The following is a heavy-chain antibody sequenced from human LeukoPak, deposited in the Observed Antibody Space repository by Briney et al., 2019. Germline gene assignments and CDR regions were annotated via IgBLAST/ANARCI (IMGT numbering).Heavy chain of an antibody. J-gene: IGHJ4*02. V-gene: IGHV3-53*01. CDR1: GFTVSSNY. CDR3: ARTFVSGDGYKVGYFDY. Sequence: GGSLRLSCAASGFTVSSNYMSWVRQAPGKGLEWVSLIYSSGSTYYADSVKGRFTISRDNSKNTLYLQMNSLTAEDTAVYYCARTFVSGDGYKVGYFDYWGQGTQITVSS. D-gene: IGHD5-24*01. CDR2: IYSSGST.